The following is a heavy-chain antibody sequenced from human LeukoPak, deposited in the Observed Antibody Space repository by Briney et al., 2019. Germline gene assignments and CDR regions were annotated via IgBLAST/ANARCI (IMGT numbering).Heavy chain of an antibody. CDR3: AKDGSGLLQFIWYFDL. V-gene: IGHV3-23*01. J-gene: IGHJ2*01. CDR2: ISGSGGST. Sequence: GGSLRLSCAASGFTFSSYGMSWVRQAPGKGLEWVSAISGSGGSTYYADSVKGRFTISRDNSKNTLYLQMNSLRAEDTAVYYCAKDGSGLLQFIWYFDLWGRGTLVTVSS. D-gene: IGHD3-10*01. CDR1: GFTFSSYG.